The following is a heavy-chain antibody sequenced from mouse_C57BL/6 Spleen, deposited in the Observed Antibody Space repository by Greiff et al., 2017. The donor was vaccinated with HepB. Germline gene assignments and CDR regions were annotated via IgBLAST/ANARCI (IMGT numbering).Heavy chain of an antibody. V-gene: IGHV1-5*01. J-gene: IGHJ2*01. D-gene: IGHD1-1*01. CDR2: IYPGNSDT. CDR3: TSRGYYGSRFDY. Sequence: VQLQQSGTVLARPGASVKMSCKTSGYTFTSYWMHWVKQRPGQGLEWIGAIYPGNSDTSYNQKFNGKAKLTAVTSASTAYMELSSLTNEDSAVYYCTSRGYYGSRFDYWGQGTTLTVSS. CDR1: GYTFTSYW.